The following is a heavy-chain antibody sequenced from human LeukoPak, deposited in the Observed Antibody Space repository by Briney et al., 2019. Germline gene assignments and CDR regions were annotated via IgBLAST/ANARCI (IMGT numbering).Heavy chain of an antibody. CDR2: MNPNSGNT. CDR1: GYTFTSYG. V-gene: IGHV1-8*01. J-gene: IGHJ3*02. CDR3: ARIAVAGFDAFDI. D-gene: IGHD6-19*01. Sequence: ASVKVSCKASGYTFTSYGINWVRQATGQGLEWMGWMNPNSGNTGYAQKFQGRVTMTRNTSISTAYMELSSLRSEDTAVYYCARIAVAGFDAFDIWGQGTMVTVSS.